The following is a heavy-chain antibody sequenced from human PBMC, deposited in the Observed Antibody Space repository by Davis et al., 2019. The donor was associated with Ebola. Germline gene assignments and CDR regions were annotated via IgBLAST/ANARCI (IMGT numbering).Heavy chain of an antibody. V-gene: IGHV3-11*03. CDR1: GFTFTDYY. CDR2: MSGDHLYT. J-gene: IGHJ6*02. D-gene: IGHD6-25*01. Sequence: GESLKISCEASGFTFTDYYMTWIRQAPGKGLEWVSYMSGDHLYTNYADSVRGRFTISRDDAKNSLYLQMNSLRAEDTAVYHCARAVQGVAATVPYYFYGMDVWGQGTTVTVSS. CDR3: ARAVQGVAATVPYYFYGMDV.